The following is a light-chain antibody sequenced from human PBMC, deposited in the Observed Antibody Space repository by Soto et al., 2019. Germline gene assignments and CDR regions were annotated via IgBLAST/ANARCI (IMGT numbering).Light chain of an antibody. CDR2: VAS. J-gene: IGKJ4*01. Sequence: EIVLTQSPATLSLSPGERATLSCKASQNVNTYIAWYQHKPGQAHRLLIYVASNRATALPPLFSGSGSGTDFIFTISSLEPEDSGVYYCQQRINRPLTFCGGNKVEIK. V-gene: IGKV3-11*01. CDR3: QQRINRPLT. CDR1: QNVNTY.